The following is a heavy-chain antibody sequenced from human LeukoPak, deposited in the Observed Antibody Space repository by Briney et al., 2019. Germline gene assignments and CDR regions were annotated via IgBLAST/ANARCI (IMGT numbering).Heavy chain of an antibody. CDR1: EFSVGSNY. D-gene: IGHD4-17*01. CDR2: ISSSGSTI. J-gene: IGHJ4*02. Sequence: GGSLRLSCAASEFSVGSNYMTWLRQAPGKGLEWVSYISSSGSTIYYADSVKGRFTISRDNAKNSLYLQMNSLRAEDTGVYYCARDRLSGEYEDYWGQGTVVTVSS. CDR3: ARDRLSGEYEDY. V-gene: IGHV3-11*04.